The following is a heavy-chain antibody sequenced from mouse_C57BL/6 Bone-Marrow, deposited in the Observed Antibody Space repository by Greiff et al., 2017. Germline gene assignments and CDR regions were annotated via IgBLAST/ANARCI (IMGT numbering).Heavy chain of an antibody. CDR3: ARESNYGSSWGFAY. CDR1: GFTFSSYA. Sequence: DVKLVESGGGLVKPGGSLKLSCAASGFTFSSYAMSWVRQTPEKRLEWVATISDGGSYTYYPATVKGRFTISRDNAKNNLYLQMSHLKSEETAMYYCARESNYGSSWGFAYWGQGTLVTVSA. J-gene: IGHJ3*01. V-gene: IGHV5-4*01. D-gene: IGHD1-1*01. CDR2: ISDGGSYT.